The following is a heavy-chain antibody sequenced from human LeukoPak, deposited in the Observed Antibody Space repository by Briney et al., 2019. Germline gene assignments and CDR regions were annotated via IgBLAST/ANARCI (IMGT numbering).Heavy chain of an antibody. V-gene: IGHV4-31*03. J-gene: IGHJ4*02. Sequence: SETLSLTCTVSGGSISSGGYYWSWIRQHPGKGLEWIGYIYYSGSTYYNPSLKSRVTISVDTSKNQFSLKLSSVTAADTAAYYCARAASGDYFDYWGQGTLVTVSS. D-gene: IGHD4-17*01. CDR2: IYYSGST. CDR1: GGSISSGGYY. CDR3: ARAASGDYFDY.